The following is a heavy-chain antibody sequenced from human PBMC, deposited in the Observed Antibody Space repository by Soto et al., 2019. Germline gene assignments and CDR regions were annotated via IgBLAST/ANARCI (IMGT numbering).Heavy chain of an antibody. J-gene: IGHJ5*02. CDR1: GYTFTRYT. D-gene: IGHD2-15*01. CDR3: ARAIATGHLDP. Sequence: GASVKDSCKASGYTFTRYTMNWVRQAPGQRLEWMGWINPDNGNTKSSQKFQDRVIITRDTSASTTYMDLSSLRSEDTAVYYCARAIATGHLDPWGQGTLVTVSS. V-gene: IGHV1-3*01. CDR2: INPDNGNT.